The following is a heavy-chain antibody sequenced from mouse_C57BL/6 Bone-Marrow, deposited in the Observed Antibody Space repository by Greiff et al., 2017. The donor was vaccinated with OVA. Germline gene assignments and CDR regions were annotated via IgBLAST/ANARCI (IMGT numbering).Heavy chain of an antibody. V-gene: IGHV6-3*01. D-gene: IGHD1-1*01. CDR3: TGPTRAMDY. CDR1: GFTFSNYW. J-gene: IGHJ4*01. CDR2: IRLKSDNYAT. Sequence: EVMLVESGGGLVQPGGSMKLSCVVSGFTFSNYWTNWVRQSPEKGLEWVAQIRLKSDNYATHYAESVKGRFTISRDDSKCSVYLQMNNLRAEDTGIYYCTGPTRAMDYWGQGTSVTVSS.